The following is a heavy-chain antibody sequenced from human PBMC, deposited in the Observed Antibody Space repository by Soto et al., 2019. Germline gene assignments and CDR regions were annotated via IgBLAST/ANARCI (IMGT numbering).Heavy chain of an antibody. Sequence: QVQLVQSGAEVKKPGTSVKVSCKASGYTFTGYYMHWVRQAPGQGLEWMGWINPNSGGTNYAQKFQGWVTMTRDTSISTAYMELSRLRSDDTAVYYCAREGAAADTWGNYFCYWGQGTLVTVSS. CDR2: INPNSGGT. J-gene: IGHJ4*02. CDR1: GYTFTGYY. V-gene: IGHV1-2*04. D-gene: IGHD6-13*01. CDR3: AREGAAADTWGNYFCY.